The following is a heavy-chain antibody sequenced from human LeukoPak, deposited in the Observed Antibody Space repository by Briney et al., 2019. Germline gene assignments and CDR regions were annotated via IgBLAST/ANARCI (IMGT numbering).Heavy chain of an antibody. CDR1: LFTSTSYS. CDR3: VRGVGVSRFNYFDP. CDR2: ISGSSTTK. D-gene: IGHD6-13*01. J-gene: IGHJ5*02. V-gene: IGHV3-48*02. Sequence: PRRSLRLSCAPSLFTSTSYSTNRGRQGPVGRLEWGSYISGSSTTKSYAYSVKGRFTISRDRSNSTLFLQMNRLRDDDTAVYYCVRGVGVSRFNYFDPWGQGTLVNVSS.